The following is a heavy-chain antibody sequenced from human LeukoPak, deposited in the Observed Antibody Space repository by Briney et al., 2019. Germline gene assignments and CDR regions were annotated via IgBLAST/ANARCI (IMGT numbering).Heavy chain of an antibody. CDR3: ARGYSGSWYRLRYYYYYMDV. J-gene: IGHJ6*03. CDR2: MNPNSGNT. Sequence: ASVKVSYKASGYTFTSYDINWVRQATGQGLEWMGWMNPNSGNTGYAQKFQGRVTITRNTSISTAYMELSSLRSEDTAVYYCARGYSGSWYRLRYYYYYMDVWGKGTTVTISS. D-gene: IGHD6-13*01. V-gene: IGHV1-8*03. CDR1: GYTFTSYD.